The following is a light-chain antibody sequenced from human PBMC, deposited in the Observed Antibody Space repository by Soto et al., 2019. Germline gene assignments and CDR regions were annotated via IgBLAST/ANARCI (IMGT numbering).Light chain of an antibody. CDR2: KAS. J-gene: IGKJ1*01. CDR3: QQSNDKPWT. Sequence: DIQMTQSPSTLSASVGDRVTITCRASQSISSWLAWYQQKPGKAPKLLIYKASSLESGVPSRFSGSGSGTEFTLTISSLQPDEFATYYCQQSNDKPWTFGQGTNVEIK. CDR1: QSISSW. V-gene: IGKV1-5*03.